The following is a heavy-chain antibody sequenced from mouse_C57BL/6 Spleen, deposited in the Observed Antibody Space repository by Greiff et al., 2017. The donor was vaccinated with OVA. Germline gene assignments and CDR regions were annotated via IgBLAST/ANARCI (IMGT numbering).Heavy chain of an antibody. CDR2: ISSGSSTI. V-gene: IGHV5-17*01. D-gene: IGHD1-1*02. J-gene: IGHJ4*01. CDR1: GFTFSDYG. CDR3: ARRVDYYAMDY. Sequence: DVMLVESGGGLVKPGGSLKLSCAASGFTFSDYGMHWVRQAPEKGLEWVAYISSGSSTIYYADTVKGRFTISRDNAKNTLFLQMTSLRSEDTAMYYCARRVDYYAMDYWGQGTSVTVSS.